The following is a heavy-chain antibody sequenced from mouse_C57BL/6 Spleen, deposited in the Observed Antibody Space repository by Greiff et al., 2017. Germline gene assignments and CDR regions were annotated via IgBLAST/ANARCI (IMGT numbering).Heavy chain of an antibody. D-gene: IGHD1-1*01. CDR2: ISYDGSN. CDR1: GYSITSCYH. CDR3: ARGTYDGSSLYWYFDV. Sequence: ESGPGLVKPSQSLSLTCSVTGYSITSCYHWNWIRQPPGNKLEWMGYISYDGSNNYNPSLKNRISITRDTSENQFFLKLNSVTTEDTATYYSARGTYDGSSLYWYFDVWGTGTTVTVSS. J-gene: IGHJ1*03. V-gene: IGHV3-6*01.